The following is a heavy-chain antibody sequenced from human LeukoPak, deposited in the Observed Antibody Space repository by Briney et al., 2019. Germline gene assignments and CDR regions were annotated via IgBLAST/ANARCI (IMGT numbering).Heavy chain of an antibody. Sequence: SETLSLTCTVSGGSISSYYWSWIRQTAGKGLEWIGRIFASGDTNYNSSLKSRVTMSVDTSKNQFSLKVNSVTAADTAVYYCARGDMVGSYYYMDVWGKGTTVTVSS. CDR1: GGSISSYY. CDR2: IFASGDT. V-gene: IGHV4-4*07. D-gene: IGHD5-12*01. CDR3: ARGDMVGSYYYMDV. J-gene: IGHJ6*03.